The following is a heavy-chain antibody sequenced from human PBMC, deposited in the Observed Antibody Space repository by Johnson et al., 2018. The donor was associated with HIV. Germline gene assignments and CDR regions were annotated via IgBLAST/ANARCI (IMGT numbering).Heavy chain of an antibody. Sequence: QMLLVESGGGVVQPGRSLRLSCAASGFTFSSYAMHWVRQAPGKGLEWVAVISYDGSNKYYADSVKGRFSISTDNSKNTLFLQMNNLRVEDMGVYYCAKGLYYYDSSDYDVPEVWGQGTTVTVSS. CDR2: ISYDGSNK. D-gene: IGHD3-22*01. CDR1: GFTFSSYA. V-gene: IGHV3-30-3*01. CDR3: AKGLYYYDSSDYDVPEV. J-gene: IGHJ3*01.